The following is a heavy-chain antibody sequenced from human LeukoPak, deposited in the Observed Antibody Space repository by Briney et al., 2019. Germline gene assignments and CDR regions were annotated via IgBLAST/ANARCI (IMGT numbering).Heavy chain of an antibody. CDR3: AKGGYCSSTSCYTGAYFDY. Sequence: GGSLRLSCAASGFTFSSYGMHWLRQAPGKGLEWVAVISYDGSNKYYADSVKGRFTISRDNSKNTLYLQMNSLRAEDTAVYYCAKGGYCSSTSCYTGAYFDYWGQGTLVTVSS. V-gene: IGHV3-30*18. CDR2: ISYDGSNK. J-gene: IGHJ4*02. CDR1: GFTFSSYG. D-gene: IGHD2-2*02.